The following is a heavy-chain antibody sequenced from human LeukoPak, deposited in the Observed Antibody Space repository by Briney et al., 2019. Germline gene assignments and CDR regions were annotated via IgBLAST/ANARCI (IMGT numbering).Heavy chain of an antibody. CDR1: GGSVSSYY. CDR3: ARVRGAPDY. D-gene: IGHD3-10*01. J-gene: IGHJ4*02. Sequence: SETLSLTCTVSGGSVSSYYWSWIRQPPGKGLEWIGYIYYSGSTNYNPSLKSRLTISVDTSKNQFSLKLSSVTAADTAVYYCARVRGAPDYWGQGTLVTVSS. V-gene: IGHV4-59*08. CDR2: IYYSGST.